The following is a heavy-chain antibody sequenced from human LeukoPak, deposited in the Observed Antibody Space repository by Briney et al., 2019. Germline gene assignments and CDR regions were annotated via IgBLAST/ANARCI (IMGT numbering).Heavy chain of an antibody. CDR2: MNPNSGNT. V-gene: IGHV1-8*03. J-gene: IGHJ4*02. Sequence: ASVKVSCKASGYTFTSYDISWVRQATGQGLEWMGWMNPNSGNTGYAQKFQGRVTITRNTSISTAYMELSSLRSEDTAVYYCARSRDYDFWSGYYPFDYWGQGTLVTVSS. CDR1: GYTFTSYD. CDR3: ARSRDYDFWSGYYPFDY. D-gene: IGHD3-3*01.